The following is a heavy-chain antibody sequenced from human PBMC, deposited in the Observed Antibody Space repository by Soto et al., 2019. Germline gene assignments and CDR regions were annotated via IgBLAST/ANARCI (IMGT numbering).Heavy chain of an antibody. CDR2: ISGSGGST. Sequence: LRLSCAASGFALSSYVMSWVRQAPGKGLEWVSGISGSGGSTYYADSVKGRFTISRDNSKNTLFLQMNSLRAEDTAIYYCAKSKFYYDSSGYSWGQGTLVTVSS. CDR1: GFALSSYV. J-gene: IGHJ5*02. CDR3: AKSKFYYDSSGYS. D-gene: IGHD3-22*01. V-gene: IGHV3-23*01.